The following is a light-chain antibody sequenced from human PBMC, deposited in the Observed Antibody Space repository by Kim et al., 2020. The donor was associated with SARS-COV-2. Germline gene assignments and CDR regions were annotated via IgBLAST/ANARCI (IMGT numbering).Light chain of an antibody. J-gene: IGKJ2*01. V-gene: IGKV1-39*01. CDR2: AAS. CDR3: QQSYSTPQT. CDR1: QSISSY. Sequence: DIQMTQSPSSLSASVGDRVTITCRASQSISSYLNWYQQKPGKAPKLLIYAASSLQSGVPSRFSGSGSGTDFTLTISSLQPEDFATYYCQQSYSTPQTCGQGTKLEL.